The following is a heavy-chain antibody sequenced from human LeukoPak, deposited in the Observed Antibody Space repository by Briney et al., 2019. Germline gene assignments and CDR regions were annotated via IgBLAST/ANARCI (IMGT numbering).Heavy chain of an antibody. CDR3: ARDHPLGQVDP. Sequence: SVKASCKASGGTFSSYAISWVRQAPGQGLEWMGRIIPIFGTANYAQKFQGRVTITTDESTSTAYMELSSLRSEDTAVYYCARDHPLGQVDPWGQGTLVTVSS. V-gene: IGHV1-69*05. J-gene: IGHJ5*02. CDR2: IIPIFGTA. CDR1: GGTFSSYA. D-gene: IGHD3-16*01.